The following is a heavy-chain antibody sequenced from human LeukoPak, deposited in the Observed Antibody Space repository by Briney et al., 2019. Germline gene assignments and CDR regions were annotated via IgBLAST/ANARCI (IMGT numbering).Heavy chain of an antibody. CDR1: GYTFTSYY. Sequence: ASVKVSCKASGYTFTSYYMHWVRQAPRQGLERMGIINPSGGSTSYAQKFQGRVTMTRDTSTSTVYMELSSLRSEDTAVYYCAREPGGSGFDYWGQGTLVTVSS. D-gene: IGHD1-1*01. V-gene: IGHV1-46*01. CDR2: INPSGGST. CDR3: AREPGGSGFDY. J-gene: IGHJ4*02.